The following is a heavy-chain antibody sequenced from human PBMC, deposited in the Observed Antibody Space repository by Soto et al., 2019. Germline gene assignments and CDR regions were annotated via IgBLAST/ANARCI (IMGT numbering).Heavy chain of an antibody. CDR3: ARDIGSYAYGEGY. Sequence: SETLSLTCIVSGGSINSYWWSWIRQPAGKGLEWIGRVYSSGTTDYNPSLNSRATLSVETSKNQFSLKLSSVTAADTAVYYCARDIGSYAYGEGYWGQGIQVTVS. CDR2: VYSSGTT. D-gene: IGHD3-10*01. J-gene: IGHJ4*02. V-gene: IGHV4-4*07. CDR1: GGSINSYW.